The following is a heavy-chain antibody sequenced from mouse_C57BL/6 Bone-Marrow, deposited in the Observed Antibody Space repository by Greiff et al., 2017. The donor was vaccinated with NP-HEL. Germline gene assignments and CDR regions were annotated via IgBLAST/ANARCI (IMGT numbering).Heavy chain of an antibody. J-gene: IGHJ2*01. V-gene: IGHV1-81*01. D-gene: IGHD2-4*01. CDR3: AREREGKTLYYDYDGYYFDY. CDR1: GYTFTSYG. CDR2: IYPRSGNT. Sequence: QVQLQQSGAELARPGASVKLSCKASGYTFTSYGISWVKQRTGQGLEWIGEIYPRSGNTYYNEKFKGKATLTADKSSSTAYMELRSLTSEDSAVYFCAREREGKTLYYDYDGYYFDYWGQGTTLTVSS.